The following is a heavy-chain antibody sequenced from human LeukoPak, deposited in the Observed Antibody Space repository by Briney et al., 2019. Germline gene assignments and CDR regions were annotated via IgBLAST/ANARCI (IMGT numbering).Heavy chain of an antibody. CDR2: INTKSGGT. J-gene: IGHJ4*02. CDR1: GYTFTGYY. Sequence: ASVKVSCKSSGYTFTGYYMHWVRQAPGQGLEWMGWINTKSGGTHYAQKFRGRVTMTRDTSISTAYMELSRLRYDDTAVYYCATDGGLAARNFDYWGQGALVTVSS. D-gene: IGHD6-6*01. V-gene: IGHV1-2*02. CDR3: ATDGGLAARNFDY.